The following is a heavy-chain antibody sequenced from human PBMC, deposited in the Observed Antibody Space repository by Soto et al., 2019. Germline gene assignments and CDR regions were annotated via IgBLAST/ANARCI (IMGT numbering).Heavy chain of an antibody. J-gene: IGHJ6*02. CDR2: ISFDGSDK. D-gene: IGHD3-10*01. CDR3: ARGYGSGSYHYYYYGMDV. Sequence: GVSLRLSCAASGFTFSRYGIHWVRQAPGKGLDWVAVISFDGSDKYYANSVKGRFTISRDNSKNTLYLQMKSLRAEDTAVYYCARGYGSGSYHYYYYGMDVWGQGTPVTVSS. CDR1: GFTFSRYG. V-gene: IGHV3-30*03.